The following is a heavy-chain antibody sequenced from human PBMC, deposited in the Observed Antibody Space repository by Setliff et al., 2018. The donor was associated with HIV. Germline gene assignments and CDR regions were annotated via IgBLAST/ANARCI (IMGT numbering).Heavy chain of an antibody. Sequence: ASVKVSCKASGYTFTSFGISWVRQAPGQGLEWVGRISAYNGNTDHAQRLQGRVTMTTDTSTRTAYMELRSLRSDDMAGYYCARAAVAGPWRKLDYWGQGTLVTVSS. D-gene: IGHD6-19*01. V-gene: IGHV1-18*03. CDR1: GYTFTSFG. J-gene: IGHJ4*02. CDR2: ISAYNGNT. CDR3: ARAAVAGPWRKLDY.